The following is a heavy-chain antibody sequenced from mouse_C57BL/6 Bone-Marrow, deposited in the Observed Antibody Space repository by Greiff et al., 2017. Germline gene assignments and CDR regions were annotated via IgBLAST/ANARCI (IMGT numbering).Heavy chain of an antibody. CDR2: IYPRSGNT. CDR1: GYTFTSYG. D-gene: IGHD3-3*01. J-gene: IGHJ1*03. Sequence: QVQLQQSGAELVRPGASVKLSCKASGYTFTSYGISWVKQRTGQGLEWIGEIYPRSGNTYYNEKFKGKATLTADKSSSTAYMELRSLTSEDSAVYFCARGCYWYFEVWGTGTTVTVSS. CDR3: ARGCYWYFEV. V-gene: IGHV1-81*01.